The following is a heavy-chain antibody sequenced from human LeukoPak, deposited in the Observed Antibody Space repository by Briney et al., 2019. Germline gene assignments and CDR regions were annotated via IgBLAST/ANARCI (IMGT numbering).Heavy chain of an antibody. J-gene: IGHJ4*02. CDR2: IYPGDSDT. CDR1: GYSFTTYW. CDR3: AKLGAYSSSWYGSFDY. V-gene: IGHV5-51*01. Sequence: GESLKISCKGSGYSFTTYWIGWVRQMPGKGLEWMGIIYPGDSDTRYCPSFQGQVTISADMSIRTAYLQWGSLKASDTAMYYCAKLGAYSSSWYGSFDYWGQGTLVTVSS. D-gene: IGHD6-13*01.